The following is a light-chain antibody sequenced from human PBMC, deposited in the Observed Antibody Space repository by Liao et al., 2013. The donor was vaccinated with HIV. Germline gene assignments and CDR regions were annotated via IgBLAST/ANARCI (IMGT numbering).Light chain of an antibody. J-gene: IGLJ2*01. CDR3: QTWDSSNLI. CDR1: ELGNKN. Sequence: SFELTQPPSVSVSPGQTASVTCSGDELGNKNICWYQQRPGQSPVLVIYRGSKRPSGIPERFSGSQSGNTATLTISGTQTLDAADYYCQTWDSSNLIFGGGTEXDRP. V-gene: IGLV3-1*01. CDR2: RGS.